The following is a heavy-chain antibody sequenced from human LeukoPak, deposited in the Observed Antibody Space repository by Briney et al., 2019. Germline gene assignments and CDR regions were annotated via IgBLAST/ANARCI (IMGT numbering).Heavy chain of an antibody. CDR2: ISWNSGSI. J-gene: IGHJ4*02. Sequence: GGSLRLSCAASGFTFDDYAMHWVRQAPGKGLEWVSGISWNSGSIGYADSVKGRFTISRDNAKNSLYLQMNSLRAEDTALYYCASRWFGELSDYFDYWGQGTLVTVSS. D-gene: IGHD3-10*01. CDR1: GFTFDDYA. CDR3: ASRWFGELSDYFDY. V-gene: IGHV3-9*01.